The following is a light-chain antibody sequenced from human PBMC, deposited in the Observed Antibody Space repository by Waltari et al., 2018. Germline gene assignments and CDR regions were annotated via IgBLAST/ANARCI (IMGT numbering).Light chain of an antibody. J-gene: IGKJ1*01. CDR2: GAS. CDR3: KQYDSFPRT. Sequence: DIQMTQSPSSLSASVGDRVTITCRASQDISNYLAWLQQKPGKAPKSLIYGASSLQSGVPSNFSVSGSGTYFTLTISSLHPEDFATYYCKQYDSFPRTFGQGTKVEIK. V-gene: IGKV1-16*02. CDR1: QDISNY.